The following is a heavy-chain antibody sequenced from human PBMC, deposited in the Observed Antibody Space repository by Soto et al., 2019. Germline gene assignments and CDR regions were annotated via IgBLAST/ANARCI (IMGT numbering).Heavy chain of an antibody. D-gene: IGHD3-3*01. J-gene: IGHJ5*02. Sequence: SDTLSLTCTVSGGSISGHYWSWIRQPPGKGLQYIGYISYSGSTNYNPSLKSRVTISVDTSNNQFSLRLSSVTAADTAVYYCARDVGLQHDTGYYDFWSGKNNWFDPWGQGILVTVSS. CDR3: ARDVGLQHDTGYYDFWSGKNNWFDP. V-gene: IGHV4-59*11. CDR1: GGSISGHY. CDR2: ISYSGST.